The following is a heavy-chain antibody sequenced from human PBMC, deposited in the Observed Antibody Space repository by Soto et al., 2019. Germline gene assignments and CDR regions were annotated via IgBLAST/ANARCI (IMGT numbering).Heavy chain of an antibody. CDR2: ISGGGSYI. CDR3: ARDPDCHSTSCFFPPHV. J-gene: IGHJ6*02. D-gene: IGHD2-2*01. V-gene: IGHV3-21*06. Sequence: GGSLRLSCSASGFTFSDENISWVRQVPGKGLEWVSGISGGGSYIFYADSVQGRFSISRDNAKNSLFLEMNSLRVEDTAVYYCARDPDCHSTSCFFPPHVWGQGTTVTVSS. CDR1: GFTFSDEN.